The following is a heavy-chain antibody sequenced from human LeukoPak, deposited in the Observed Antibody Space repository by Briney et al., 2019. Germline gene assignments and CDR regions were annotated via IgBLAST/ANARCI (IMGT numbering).Heavy chain of an antibody. Sequence: SVKVSCKASGYTFTSYDINWVRQATGQGLEWMGGIIPIFGTANYAQKFQGRVTITADESTSTAYMELSSLRSEDTAVYYCARIRGTMIQYYFDYWGQGTLVTVSS. J-gene: IGHJ4*02. CDR2: IIPIFGTA. CDR1: GYTFTSYD. CDR3: ARIRGTMIQYYFDY. D-gene: IGHD3-22*01. V-gene: IGHV1-69*13.